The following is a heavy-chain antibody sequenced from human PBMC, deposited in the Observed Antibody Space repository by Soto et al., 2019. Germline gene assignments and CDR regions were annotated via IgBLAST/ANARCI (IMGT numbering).Heavy chain of an antibody. CDR2: MNPNSGNT. Sequence: ASVKVSCKASGYTFTNYDISWVRQAPGQGLEWMGWMNPNSGNTGYAQKFQGRVTMTRNTSISTAYMELSGLRSEDTAVYYCARGGRISGVYWGQGTLVTVSS. V-gene: IGHV1-8*01. J-gene: IGHJ4*02. CDR3: ARGGRISGVY. CDR1: GYTFTNYD. D-gene: IGHD1-26*01.